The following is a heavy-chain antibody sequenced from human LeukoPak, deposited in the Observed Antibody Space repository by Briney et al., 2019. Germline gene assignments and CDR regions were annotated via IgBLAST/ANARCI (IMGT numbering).Heavy chain of an antibody. D-gene: IGHD3-3*01. Sequence: ASVKVSCKASGYTFTSYDIHWVRQATGQGLEWMGWMNPNSGNTGYAQKFQGRVTITRNTSISTAYMELSSLRSEDTAVYYCARGARDTIFGVVIIRGSNWFDPWGQGTLVTVSS. J-gene: IGHJ5*02. CDR1: GYTFTSYD. CDR2: MNPNSGNT. V-gene: IGHV1-8*03. CDR3: ARGARDTIFGVVIIRGSNWFDP.